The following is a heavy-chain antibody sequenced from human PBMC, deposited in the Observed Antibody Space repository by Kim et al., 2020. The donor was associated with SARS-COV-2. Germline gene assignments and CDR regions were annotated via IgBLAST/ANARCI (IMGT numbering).Heavy chain of an antibody. J-gene: IGHJ4*02. D-gene: IGHD3-16*01. CDR1: GYSFSAYH. V-gene: IGHV1-2*02. CDR2: INPNSGGT. Sequence: ASVKVSCKVSGYSFSAYHMHWVRQAPGQGLEWMGWINPNSGGTLYAQKFQGRVTMTGDTSINTGYMELNKLTSDDTAIYYCASVGMGVPRVGAVTDFDNWGQGTLVTVSA. CDR3: ASVGMGVPRVGAVTDFDN.